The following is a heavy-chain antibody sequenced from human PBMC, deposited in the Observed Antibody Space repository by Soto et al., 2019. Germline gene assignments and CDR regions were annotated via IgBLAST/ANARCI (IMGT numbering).Heavy chain of an antibody. V-gene: IGHV3-23*01. Sequence: PGGSLRLSCAASGFTFSTYAMAWVRQAPGKGLEWVSGVSASGLNTDYADPVKGRFYISRDNSKNTLYLQMNSLRAEDTAVYYCARGPAPMPLIDYWGQGTLVTVSS. D-gene: IGHD2-2*01. CDR1: GFTFSTYA. CDR2: VSASGLNT. CDR3: ARGPAPMPLIDY. J-gene: IGHJ4*02.